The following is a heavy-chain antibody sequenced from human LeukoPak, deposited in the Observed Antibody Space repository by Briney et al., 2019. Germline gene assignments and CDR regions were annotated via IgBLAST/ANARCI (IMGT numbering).Heavy chain of an antibody. D-gene: IGHD6-19*01. J-gene: IGHJ4*02. V-gene: IGHV1-69*01. CDR1: GGTFSSYA. CDR3: ARGGYSGGLLDY. Sequence: SSVKVSCKASGGTFSSYAISWVRQAPGQGLEWMGGIIPIFGTANYAQKFQGRVTITADESTSTAYMELSSLRSEDTAVYYCARGGYSGGLLDYWGQGTLVTVSS. CDR2: IIPIFGTA.